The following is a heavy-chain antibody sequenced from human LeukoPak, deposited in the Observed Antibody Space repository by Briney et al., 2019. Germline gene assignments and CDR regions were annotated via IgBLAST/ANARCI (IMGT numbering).Heavy chain of an antibody. V-gene: IGHV3-9*01. D-gene: IGHD6-19*01. CDR1: GFTFDDYA. Sequence: GGSLRLSCAASGFTFDDYAMHWVRQAPGKGLEWVSGISWNSGSIGYADSVKGRLTISRDNAKNSLYLQMNSLRAEDTALYYCAKDRYRAVAGAFDYWGQGTLVTVSS. CDR2: ISWNSGSI. J-gene: IGHJ4*02. CDR3: AKDRYRAVAGAFDY.